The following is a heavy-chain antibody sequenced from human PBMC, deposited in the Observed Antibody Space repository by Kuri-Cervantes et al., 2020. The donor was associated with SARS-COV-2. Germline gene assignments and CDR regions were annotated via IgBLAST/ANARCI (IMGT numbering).Heavy chain of an antibody. CDR1: GGSFSGYY. Sequence: ESLKISCAVYGGSFSGYYWSWIRQPPGKGLEWIGEINHSGSTNYNPSLKSRVTISVDTSKNQFSLKLSSVTAADTAVYYCASGYSSGPYDYWGQGTLVTVSS. V-gene: IGHV4-34*01. CDR2: INHSGST. D-gene: IGHD6-19*01. J-gene: IGHJ4*02. CDR3: ASGYSSGPYDY.